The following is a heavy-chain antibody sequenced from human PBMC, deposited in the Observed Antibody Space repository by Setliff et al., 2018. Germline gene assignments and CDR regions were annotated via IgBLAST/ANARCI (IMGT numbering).Heavy chain of an antibody. D-gene: IGHD3-16*01. CDR1: GGTFSNYD. J-gene: IGHJ6*03. CDR2: INTNTGNP. Sequence: GASVKVSCKASGGTFSNYDISWVRQAPGQGLEYLGWINTNTGNPTYVQGFTGRFVFSLDTSVSTAYLQISSLKAEDTAVYYCARGVYEYSYGYRGHYYYYMDVWGKGATVTVSS. V-gene: IGHV7-4-1*02. CDR3: ARGVYEYSYGYRGHYYYYMDV.